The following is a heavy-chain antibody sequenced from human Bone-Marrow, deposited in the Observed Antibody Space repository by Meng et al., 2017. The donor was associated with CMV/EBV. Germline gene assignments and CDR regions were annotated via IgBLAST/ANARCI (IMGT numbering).Heavy chain of an antibody. CDR3: ARPPYYSDDSDYHRSDYFDY. Sequence: ASVKVSCKASGYTFTRYGISWVRQAPGQGLEWMGWISAYNGKTNYAQKLHGRVTMTTDTSTSTAYMELRSLRSDDTAVYYCARPPYYSDDSDYHRSDYFDYWDQGTLVTVSS. CDR2: ISAYNGKT. D-gene: IGHD3-22*01. V-gene: IGHV1-18*01. CDR1: GYTFTRYG. J-gene: IGHJ4*02.